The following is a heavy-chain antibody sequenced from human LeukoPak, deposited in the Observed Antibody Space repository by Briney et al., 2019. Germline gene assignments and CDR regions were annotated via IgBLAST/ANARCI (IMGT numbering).Heavy chain of an antibody. CDR3: ARGIINEDAFDI. V-gene: IGHV1-2*02. CDR1: GYTVTRYF. Sequence: ASVKVSCKASGYTVTRYFLHWVRQSPGQRLEWVGWIHTNSGGTNCAQRFQGRVTMTRDTSITKADMDLSRLTSDDTDLYYCARGIINEDAFDIWGQGTMVTVSS. D-gene: IGHD3-10*01. J-gene: IGHJ3*02. CDR2: IHTNSGGT.